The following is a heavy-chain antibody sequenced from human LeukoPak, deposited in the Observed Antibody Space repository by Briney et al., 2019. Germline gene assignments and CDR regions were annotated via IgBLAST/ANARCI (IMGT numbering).Heavy chain of an antibody. D-gene: IGHD3-9*01. CDR1: GYTFTSYY. J-gene: IGHJ4*02. CDR3: AREDTITPLDY. Sequence: ASVKVSCKASGYTFTSYYMHWVRQAPGQGLEWMGIINPSGGSTSYAQKFQGRVTMTRDTSTSTAYMELSSLRSEDTAVYYCAREDTITPLDYWGQGTLVTVSS. V-gene: IGHV1-46*01. CDR2: INPSGGST.